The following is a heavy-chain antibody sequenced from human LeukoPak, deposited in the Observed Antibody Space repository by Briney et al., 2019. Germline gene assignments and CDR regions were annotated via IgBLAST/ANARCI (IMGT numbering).Heavy chain of an antibody. CDR2: ISSSSSYI. J-gene: IGHJ4*02. D-gene: IGHD6-19*01. CDR3: AKSRDNIAVAGTLDY. V-gene: IGHV3-21*01. Sequence: GGSLRLSCAASGFTFSSCSMNWVRQAPGKGLEWVSSISSSSSYIYYADSVKGRFTISRDNSKNTLYLQMNSLRAEDTAVYYCAKSRDNIAVAGTLDYWGQGTLVTVSS. CDR1: GFTFSSCS.